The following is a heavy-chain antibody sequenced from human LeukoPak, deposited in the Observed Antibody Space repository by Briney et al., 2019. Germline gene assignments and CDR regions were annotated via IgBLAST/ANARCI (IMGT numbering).Heavy chain of an antibody. D-gene: IGHD3-9*01. CDR3: ARDTPDYDILTGYYINYSDY. CDR1: GFTFSSYE. CDR2: ISSSGSTI. Sequence: PGGSLRLSCAASGFTFSSYEMNWARQAPGKGLEWVSYISSSGSTIYYADSVKGRFTISRDNAKNSLYLQMNSLRAEDTAVYYCARDTPDYDILTGYYINYSDYWGQGTLVTVSS. V-gene: IGHV3-48*03. J-gene: IGHJ4*02.